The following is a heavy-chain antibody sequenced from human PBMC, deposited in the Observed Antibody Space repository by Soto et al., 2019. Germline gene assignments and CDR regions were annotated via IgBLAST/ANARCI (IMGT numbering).Heavy chain of an antibody. V-gene: IGHV4-59*01. CDR3: ARGKYSSGWLFFDY. D-gene: IGHD6-19*01. J-gene: IGHJ4*02. CDR1: GGSISSYY. Sequence: SETLSLTCPVSGGSISSYYWSWIRQPPGKGLEWIGYIYYSGSTNYNPSLKSRVTISVDTSKNQFSLKLSSVTAADTAVYYCARGKYSSGWLFFDYWGQGTLVTVSS. CDR2: IYYSGST.